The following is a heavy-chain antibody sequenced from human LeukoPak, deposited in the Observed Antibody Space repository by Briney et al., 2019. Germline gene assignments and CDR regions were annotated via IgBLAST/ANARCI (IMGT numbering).Heavy chain of an antibody. D-gene: IGHD6-13*01. CDR2: ISSSGTTI. Sequence: GGSLRLSCAASGFTVSSNYMSWVRQAPGKGLEWVSYISSSGTTIYYADSVKGRFAISRDNAKNSLYLQMNSLRAEDTAVYYCAREASSSWRDYYYYMDVWGKGTTVTISS. CDR3: AREASSSWRDYYYYMDV. J-gene: IGHJ6*03. V-gene: IGHV3-11*04. CDR1: GFTVSSNY.